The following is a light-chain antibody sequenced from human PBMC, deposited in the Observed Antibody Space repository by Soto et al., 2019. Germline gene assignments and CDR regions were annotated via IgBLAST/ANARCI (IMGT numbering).Light chain of an antibody. CDR1: SSDVGGYNY. J-gene: IGLJ1*01. Sequence: QSVLTQPASVSGSPGQSITISCTGTSSDVGGYNYVSWYQQHPGKAPKLMIYDVSNRPSGVSNRFSGSKSGNTASLTISGLQAEDEDDYYCNSYTSSTTLHVFGTGTKLTVL. CDR2: DVS. V-gene: IGLV2-14*01. CDR3: NSYTSSTTLHV.